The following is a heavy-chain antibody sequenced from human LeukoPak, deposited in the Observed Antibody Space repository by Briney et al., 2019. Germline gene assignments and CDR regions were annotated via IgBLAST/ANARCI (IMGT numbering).Heavy chain of an antibody. D-gene: IGHD2-2*01. Sequence: ASVKVSCKASGYTFTSYDVNWVRQATGQGLEWMGWMNPNSGNTGYAQKFQGRVTMTRNTSISTAYMELSSLRSEDTAVYYCARGIVVVPAAMMEGYNWFDPWGQGTLVTVSS. CDR1: GYTFTSYD. V-gene: IGHV1-8*01. CDR2: MNPNSGNT. J-gene: IGHJ5*02. CDR3: ARGIVVVPAAMMEGYNWFDP.